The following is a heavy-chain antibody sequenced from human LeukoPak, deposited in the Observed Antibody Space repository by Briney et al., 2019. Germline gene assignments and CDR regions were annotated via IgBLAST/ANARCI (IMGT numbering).Heavy chain of an antibody. CDR1: GGTFSSYT. CDR2: IIPILGIA. J-gene: IGHJ3*02. Sequence: SVKVSCKASGGTFSSYTISWVRQAPGQGLEWMGRIIPILGIANYAQKFQGRVTITADKSTSTAYMEPSSLGSEDTAVYYCGGGVSSYPTDAFDIWGQGTMVTVSS. V-gene: IGHV1-69*02. D-gene: IGHD2-8*01. CDR3: GGGVSSYPTDAFDI.